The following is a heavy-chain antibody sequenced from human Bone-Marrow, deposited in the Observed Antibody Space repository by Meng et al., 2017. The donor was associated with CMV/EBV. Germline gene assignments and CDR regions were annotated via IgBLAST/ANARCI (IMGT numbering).Heavy chain of an antibody. D-gene: IGHD6-6*01. CDR2: ISYDGSNK. CDR1: GFTFSSYA. J-gene: IGHJ4*02. V-gene: IGHV3-30-3*01. CDR3: ARDSWQLVSDY. Sequence: GESLKISCAASGFTFSSYAMHWVRQAPGKGLEWVAVISYDGSNKYYADSVKGRFTISRDNAKNSLYLQMNSLRAEDTAVYYCARDSWQLVSDYWGQGTLVTVSS.